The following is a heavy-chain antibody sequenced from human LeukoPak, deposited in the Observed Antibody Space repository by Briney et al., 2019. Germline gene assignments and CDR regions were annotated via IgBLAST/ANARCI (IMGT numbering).Heavy chain of an antibody. V-gene: IGHV1-2*02. Sequence: GASVTVSCKASGYTFTDYYMHWVRQAPGQGFEWMGWINPNDGDTNYAQKFQGRVTMTRDTSISTAHREVSRLRSGDTAVYYCARSNCLYCSSTTCLFDYWGQGTLVTVSS. CDR2: INPNDGDT. CDR1: GYTFTDYY. J-gene: IGHJ4*02. D-gene: IGHD2-2*01. CDR3: ARSNCLYCSSTTCLFDY.